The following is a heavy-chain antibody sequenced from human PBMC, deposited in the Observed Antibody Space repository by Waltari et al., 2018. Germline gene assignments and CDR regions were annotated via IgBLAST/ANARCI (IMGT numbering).Heavy chain of an antibody. Sequence: EVQLVESGGVLVQPGGSLRLSCTGSGFTLRYYWMHWVSQAPGKGPVWFSRINTDGSDTTYADSVEGRFTISRDNAKDTLYLQMNSLRVEDTAVYYCARAGFYRFDYWGHGTLATVSS. CDR1: GFTLRYYW. V-gene: IGHV3-74*01. CDR2: INTDGSDT. CDR3: ARAGFYRFDY. J-gene: IGHJ4*01. D-gene: IGHD3-16*02.